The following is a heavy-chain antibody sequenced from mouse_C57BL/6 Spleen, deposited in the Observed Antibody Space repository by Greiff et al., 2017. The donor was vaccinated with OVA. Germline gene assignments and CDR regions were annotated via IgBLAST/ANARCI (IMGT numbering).Heavy chain of an antibody. V-gene: IGHV1-39*01. Sequence: LVKPGASVKISCKASGYSFTDYNMNWVKQSNGKSLEWIGVINPNYGTTSYNQKFKGKATLTVDKSSSTAYMQLNSLTSEDYAVYYCARERNYGSSYGYYAMDYWGQGTSVTVSS. J-gene: IGHJ4*01. D-gene: IGHD1-1*01. CDR1: GYSFTDYN. CDR2: INPNYGTT. CDR3: ARERNYGSSYGYYAMDY.